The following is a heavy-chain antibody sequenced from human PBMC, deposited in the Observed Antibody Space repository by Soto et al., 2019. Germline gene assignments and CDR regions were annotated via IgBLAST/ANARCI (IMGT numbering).Heavy chain of an antibody. CDR3: AKSGCFFGPSVGYFDY. CDR2: INPNSGGT. CDR1: GFTFTGQC. D-gene: IGHD2-8*01. J-gene: IGHJ4*02. Sequence: VASVKVSCKASGFTFTGQCINWVRQAPGQGLEWMGWINPNSGGTSYAQKFQGRVTMTRDTSITTAYMELSRLSSDDTAVYYCAKSGCFFGPSVGYFDYWGQGTLVPVSS. V-gene: IGHV1-2*02.